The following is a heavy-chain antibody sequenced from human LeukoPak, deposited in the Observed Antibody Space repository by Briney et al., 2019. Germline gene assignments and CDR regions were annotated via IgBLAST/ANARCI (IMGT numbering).Heavy chain of an antibody. J-gene: IGHJ4*02. CDR1: GFTFINAW. CDR2: IKAKAHGGTI. Sequence: PGGSLRLSCAASGFTFINAWMAWVRQAPGKGLEWVGRIKAKAHGGTIEYAAPVKGRFTISRDDSKNTLYLQMNSLKTEDTAVYYCTTDPMPRDYGDYVEIFDYWGQGTLVTVSS. V-gene: IGHV3-15*01. D-gene: IGHD4-17*01. CDR3: TTDPMPRDYGDYVEIFDY.